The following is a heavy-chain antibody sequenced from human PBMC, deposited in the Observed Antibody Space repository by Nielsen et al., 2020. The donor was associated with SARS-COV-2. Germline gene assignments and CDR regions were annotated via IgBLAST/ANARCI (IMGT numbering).Heavy chain of an antibody. D-gene: IGHD6-19*01. CDR1: GFTFSSYG. V-gene: IGHV3-21*01. J-gene: IGHJ6*02. CDR2: ISSSSSYI. CDR3: ARDWETQWLVQYYYGMDV. Sequence: GGSLRLSCAASGFTFSSYGMHWVRQAPGKGLEWVSSISSSSSYIYYADSVKGRFTISRDNAKNSLYLQMNSLRAEDTAVYYCARDWETQWLVQYYYGMDVWGQGTTVTVSS.